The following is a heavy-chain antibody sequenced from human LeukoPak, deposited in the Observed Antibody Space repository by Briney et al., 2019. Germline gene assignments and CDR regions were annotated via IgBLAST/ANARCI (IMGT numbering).Heavy chain of an antibody. D-gene: IGHD6-13*01. V-gene: IGHV3-30-3*01. CDR2: ISYDGSNK. J-gene: IGHJ4*02. Sequence: GGSLRLSCAASGFTFSSYAVHWVRQAPGKGLEWVAVISYDGSNKYYADSVKGRFTISRDNSKNTLYLQMNSLRAEDAAVYYCARGESSSWYEDYWGQGTLVTVSS. CDR1: GFTFSSYA. CDR3: ARGESSSWYEDY.